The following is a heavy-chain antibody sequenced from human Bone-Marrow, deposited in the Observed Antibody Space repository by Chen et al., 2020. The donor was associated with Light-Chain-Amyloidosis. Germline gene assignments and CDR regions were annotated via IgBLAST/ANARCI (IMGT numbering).Heavy chain of an antibody. Sequence: EVQLVESGGGVARPGGSLRLSCAASGFTFDNFGMNWVRQGPGKGLEWVSYISSSGSTIYYADSVKGRFTISRDNAKNSLYLQMNSLRAEDTAVYYCARVGFYNWNVHNAFDIWGQGTMVTVSS. CDR3: ARVGFYNWNVHNAFDI. J-gene: IGHJ3*02. V-gene: IGHV3-48*03. CDR2: ISSSGSTI. CDR1: GFTFDNFG. D-gene: IGHD1-1*01.